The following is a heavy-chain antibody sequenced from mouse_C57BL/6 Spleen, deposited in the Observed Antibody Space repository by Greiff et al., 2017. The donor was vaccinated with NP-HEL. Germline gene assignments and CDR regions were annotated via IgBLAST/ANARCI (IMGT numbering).Heavy chain of an antibody. V-gene: IGHV1-52*01. CDR2: IDPSDSET. Sequence: QVQLQQPGAELVRPGSSVKLSCKASGYTFTSYWMHWVKQRPIQGLEWIGNIDPSDSETHYNQKFKDKATLTVDKSSSTAYMQLSSLTSEDSAVYYCARSGISSSLYYCDYWGQGTTLTVSS. CDR3: ARSGISSSLYYCDY. D-gene: IGHD1-1*01. J-gene: IGHJ2*01. CDR1: GYTFTSYW.